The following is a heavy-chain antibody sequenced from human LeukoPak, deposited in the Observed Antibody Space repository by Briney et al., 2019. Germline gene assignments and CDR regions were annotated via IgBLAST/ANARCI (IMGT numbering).Heavy chain of an antibody. V-gene: IGHV3-23*01. J-gene: IGHJ3*02. D-gene: IGHD5-18*01. CDR1: GFTFSTYA. CDR3: ARGERGYSYGYGIHDAFDI. CDR2: ITDSGGNT. Sequence: GGSLRLSCAASGFTFSTYAMSWVRQAPGKGLEWVSAITDSGGNTYYAAPVKGRFTISRDNSKNTLYLQMNSLRAEDTAVYYCARGERGYSYGYGIHDAFDIWGQGTMVTVSS.